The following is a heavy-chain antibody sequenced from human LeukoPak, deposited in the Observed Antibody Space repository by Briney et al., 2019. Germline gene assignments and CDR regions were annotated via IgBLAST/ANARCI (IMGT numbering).Heavy chain of an antibody. Sequence: ASVKVSCEASGYTFTTCDINWVRQAPGQGLEWMGWINTNTGNPTYAQGFTGRFVFSLDTSVSTAYLQISSLKAEDTAVYYCARENYYGSGTYWGQGTLVTVSS. J-gene: IGHJ4*02. CDR1: GYTFTTCD. V-gene: IGHV7-4-1*02. D-gene: IGHD3-10*01. CDR2: INTNTGNP. CDR3: ARENYYGSGTY.